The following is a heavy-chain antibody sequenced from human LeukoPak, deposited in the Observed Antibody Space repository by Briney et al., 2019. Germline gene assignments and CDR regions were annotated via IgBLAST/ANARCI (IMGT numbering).Heavy chain of an antibody. CDR2: ISGSGGST. Sequence: GGSLRLSCAASRFTFSSYGMSWVRQAPGKGLEWVSAISGSGGSTYYADSVKGRFTISRDNSKNTLYLQMNSLRAEDTAVYYCAKAARGCGGDCYHWFDPWGQGTLVTVSS. CDR3: AKAARGCGGDCYHWFDP. J-gene: IGHJ5*02. D-gene: IGHD2-21*02. V-gene: IGHV3-23*01. CDR1: RFTFSSYG.